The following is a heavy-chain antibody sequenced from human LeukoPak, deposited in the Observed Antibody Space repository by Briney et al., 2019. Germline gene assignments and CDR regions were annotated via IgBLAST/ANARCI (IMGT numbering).Heavy chain of an antibody. V-gene: IGHV1-2*02. D-gene: IGHD5-18*01. CDR1: GYTFTGYY. CDR2: INPNSGGT. CDR3: ARDISYGDYFDY. J-gene: IGHJ4*02. Sequence: ASVKVSCKASGYTFTGYYMHWVRQAPGQGLEWMGWINPNSGGTNYAQKFQGRVTITRDTSISTAYMELSRLRSDDTAVYYCARDISYGDYFDYWGQGTLVTVSS.